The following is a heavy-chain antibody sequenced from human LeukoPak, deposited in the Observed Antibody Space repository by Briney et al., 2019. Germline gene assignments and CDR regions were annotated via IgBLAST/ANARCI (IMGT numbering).Heavy chain of an antibody. J-gene: IGHJ4*02. CDR3: ARGGHYDFWSGYTNYPFDY. CDR2: IKQDGSEK. V-gene: IGHV3-7*01. Sequence: GGSLRLSCAASGFTSSSYWMSWVRQAPGKRLEWVANIKQDGSEKYYVDSVKGRFTISRDNAKNSLYLQMNSLRAEDTAVYYCARGGHYDFWSGYTNYPFDYWGQGTLVTVSS. CDR1: GFTSSSYW. D-gene: IGHD3-3*01.